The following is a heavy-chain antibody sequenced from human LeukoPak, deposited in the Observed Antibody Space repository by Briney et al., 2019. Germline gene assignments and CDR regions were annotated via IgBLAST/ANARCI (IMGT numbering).Heavy chain of an antibody. CDR2: IYYTGTT. D-gene: IGHD6-19*01. CDR1: GTPIDTGY. V-gene: IGHV4-59*08. J-gene: IGHJ5*02. CDR3: ARQSEGWPVS. Sequence: SETLSLTCAVSGTPIDTGYWSWFGQAPGKGLQWIGEIYYTGTTNHNPSLKSRVTMSIDVMKDELSLKLTSVTAADTAVYFCARQSEGWPVSWGQGILVTVSS.